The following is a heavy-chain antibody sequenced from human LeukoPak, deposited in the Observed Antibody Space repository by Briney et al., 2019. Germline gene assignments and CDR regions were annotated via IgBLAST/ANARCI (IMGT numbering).Heavy chain of an antibody. J-gene: IGHJ4*02. V-gene: IGHV3-21*01. D-gene: IGHD4-17*01. CDR2: ISSSNSYI. CDR3: AKDIVLGDYADEGFDY. Sequence: PGGSLRLSCATSGFTLSSYSMNWVPQAPGKGLERDSSISSSNSYIYYVDSLKGRFPISRDNAKNSLYLQMNSLRAEDTAVYYCAKDIVLGDYADEGFDYWGQGTLVTVSS. CDR1: GFTLSSYS.